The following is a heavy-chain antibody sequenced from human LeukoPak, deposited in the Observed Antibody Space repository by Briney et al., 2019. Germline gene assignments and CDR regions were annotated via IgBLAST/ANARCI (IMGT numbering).Heavy chain of an antibody. Sequence: PGGSLRLSCAASGFTFSNAWMSWVRQAPGKGLEWVGRIKSKTDGGTTDYAAPVKGRFTISRDDSKNTLYLQMNSLKTEDTAVYYCTTDHSPVAQLATNWFDPWGQGTLVTVSS. CDR3: TTDHSPVAQLATNWFDP. CDR1: GFTFSNAW. V-gene: IGHV3-15*01. CDR2: IKSKTDGGTT. D-gene: IGHD6-13*01. J-gene: IGHJ5*02.